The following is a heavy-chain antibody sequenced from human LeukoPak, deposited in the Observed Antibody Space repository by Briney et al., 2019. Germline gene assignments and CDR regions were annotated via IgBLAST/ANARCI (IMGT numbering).Heavy chain of an antibody. J-gene: IGHJ4*02. CDR2: ISSSISYI. CDR1: GFTFSSYS. D-gene: IGHD6-19*01. CDR3: ARQITRYSSGWYEGSDFDY. V-gene: IGHV3-21*01. Sequence: GGSLRLSCAASGFTFSSYSMNWVHQAPGKGLEWVSSISSSISYIYYADSVKGRFTISRDNAKNSLYLQMNSLRAEDTAVYYCARQITRYSSGWYEGSDFDYWGQGTLVTVSS.